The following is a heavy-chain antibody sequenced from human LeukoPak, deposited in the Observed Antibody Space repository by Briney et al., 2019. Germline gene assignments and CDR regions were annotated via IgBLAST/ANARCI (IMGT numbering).Heavy chain of an antibody. D-gene: IGHD4-17*01. Sequence: SETLSLTCTVSGFSITSYYWSWIRQPPGKGLEWIGYIYYSGSTNYNPSLKSRVTILVDTSKNQFSLKLSSVTAADTAVYYCARNGDYVGFDYWGQGTLVTVSS. V-gene: IGHV4-59*01. CDR2: IYYSGST. J-gene: IGHJ4*02. CDR3: ARNGDYVGFDY. CDR1: GFSITSYY.